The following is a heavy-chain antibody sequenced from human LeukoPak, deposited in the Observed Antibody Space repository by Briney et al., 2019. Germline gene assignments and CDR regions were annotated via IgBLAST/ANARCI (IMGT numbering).Heavy chain of an antibody. CDR3: VQDLWYGEYEY. CDR2: ISSSSIYI. J-gene: IGHJ4*02. D-gene: IGHD3-10*01. V-gene: IGHV3-21*04. CDR1: GFIFSIYS. Sequence: AGGSLRLSCAASGFIFSIYSMNWVRQAPGKGLEWVSSISSSSIYIYYADSVKGRFTISRDNAKNSLYLQMNSLRGEDTATYYCVQDLWYGEYEYWGQGTLVTVSS.